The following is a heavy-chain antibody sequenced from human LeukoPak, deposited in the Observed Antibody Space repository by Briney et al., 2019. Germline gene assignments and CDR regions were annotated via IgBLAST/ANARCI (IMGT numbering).Heavy chain of an antibody. CDR2: ISGSGGTT. J-gene: IGHJ5*02. CDR3: AKVLLGSGLRSGFFDL. Sequence: GGSLRLSCAASGFTFSSYAMSWVRQAPGKGLEWVSGISGSGGTTYYADSVKGRFIISRDNSKDTLYLQVNSLRAEDTAVYYCAKVLLGSGLRSGFFDLWGQGTLVTVSS. D-gene: IGHD2-15*01. CDR1: GFTFSSYA. V-gene: IGHV3-23*01.